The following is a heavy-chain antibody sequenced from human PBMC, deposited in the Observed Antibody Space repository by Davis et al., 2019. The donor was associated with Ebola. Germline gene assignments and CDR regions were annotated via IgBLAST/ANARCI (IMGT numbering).Heavy chain of an antibody. CDR2: INHSGST. V-gene: IGHV4-34*01. J-gene: IGHJ4*02. CDR1: GGSFSGYY. CDR3: ARDTSFVGYFDD. D-gene: IGHD2-2*01. Sequence: SETLSLTCAVYGGSFSGYYWSWIRQPPGKGLEWIGEINHSGSTNYNPSLKSRVTISVDTSKNQFSLKLNSVTAADTAVYYCARDTSFVGYFDDWGQGTLVTVSS.